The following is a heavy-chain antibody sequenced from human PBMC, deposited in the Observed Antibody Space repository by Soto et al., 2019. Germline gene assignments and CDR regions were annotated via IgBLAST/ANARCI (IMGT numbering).Heavy chain of an antibody. CDR1: GYTFTGYY. CDR2: IKPNSGGT. CDR3: PRSPDLNSSGCNN. V-gene: IGHV1-2*02. D-gene: IGHD3-22*01. J-gene: IGHJ4*02. Sequence: ASVKVSCKASGYTFTGYYMHWVRKAPGQGLEWMGWIKPNSGGTNYEKKFQGRVTMTRDTSISTAYMELSSLRPEDTAVYSFPRSPDLNSSGCNNWGQGTLVTVSS.